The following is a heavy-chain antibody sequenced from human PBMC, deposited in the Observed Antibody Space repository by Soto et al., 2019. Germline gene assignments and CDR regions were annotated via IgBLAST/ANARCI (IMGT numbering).Heavy chain of an antibody. J-gene: IGHJ5*02. CDR3: ARGLSYDHRWGTYRDALFDP. V-gene: IGHV4-4*07. Sequence: QVQLQESGPGLVKPSETLSLICTVSGGSITSHYWSWIRQRAGKGLEWSGRSYTTGSSNYNPSLKILVTLPLDTPVNQFSRRLISVTAADTAVYYCARGLSYDHRWGTYRDALFDPCGQGILLSVSS. CDR1: GGSITSHY. D-gene: IGHD3-16*02. CDR2: SYTTGSS.